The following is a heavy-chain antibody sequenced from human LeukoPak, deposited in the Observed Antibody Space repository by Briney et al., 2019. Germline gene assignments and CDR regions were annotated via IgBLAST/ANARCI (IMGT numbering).Heavy chain of an antibody. D-gene: IGHD3-3*01. CDR3: AREGYDFWGVYMDV. V-gene: IGHV3-48*01. Sequence: PGGSLRLSCAASGFTFSSYSMNWVRQAPGKGLEWVSYISSSSSAIHYADSVKGRFTISRDNAKNSLYLQMNSLRAEDTAVYYRAREGYDFWGVYMDVWGKGTTVTVSS. CDR2: ISSSSSAI. CDR1: GFTFSSYS. J-gene: IGHJ6*03.